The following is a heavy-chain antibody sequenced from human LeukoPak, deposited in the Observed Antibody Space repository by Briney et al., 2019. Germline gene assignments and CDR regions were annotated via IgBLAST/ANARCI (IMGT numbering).Heavy chain of an antibody. J-gene: IGHJ4*02. CDR3: ARDSHSGFQ. D-gene: IGHD3-10*01. CDR1: DGSFNFYF. CDR2: IDNRGST. V-gene: IGHV4-34*01. Sequence: KTSETLSLTCTASDGSFNFYFWHWIRQPPGKGLDWIGEIDNRGSTQYNPSLRSRVTISVDTSRNQFSLELTSVTAADTAVYFCARDSHSGFQWGQGTLVTVSS.